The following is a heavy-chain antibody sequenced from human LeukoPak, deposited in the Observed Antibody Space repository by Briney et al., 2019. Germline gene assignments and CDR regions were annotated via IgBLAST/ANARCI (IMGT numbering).Heavy chain of an antibody. CDR2: IKSKTVGGQT. Sequence: GGSLRLSCAASGVTFSDAWMRWVRQAPGKGLECFGRIKSKTVGGQTDYDAPVKGRFPISRDDSKNTLYLQMNSLKTEDTAVYYCATEPPWDVWGQGTTVTVSS. CDR1: GVTFSDAW. CDR3: ATEPPWDV. J-gene: IGHJ6*02. V-gene: IGHV3-15*01.